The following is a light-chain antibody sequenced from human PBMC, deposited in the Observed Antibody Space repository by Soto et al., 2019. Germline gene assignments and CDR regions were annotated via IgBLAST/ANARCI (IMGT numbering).Light chain of an antibody. CDR1: QSISSY. J-gene: IGKJ1*01. CDR3: QQSYSTPWT. Sequence: DIPMTQSPSSMSASLGDSVTIXXRASQSISSYLNWYQQKPGKAPKLXICAASSLQSGVPSRFSGSGSGTDFTLTISSLQPEDFATYHCQQSYSTPWTFGQGTKVDIK. CDR2: AAS. V-gene: IGKV1-39*01.